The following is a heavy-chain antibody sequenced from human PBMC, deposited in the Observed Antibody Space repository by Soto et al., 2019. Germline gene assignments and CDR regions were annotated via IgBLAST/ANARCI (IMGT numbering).Heavy chain of an antibody. CDR3: ASDSLRRYGMDV. CDR2: INHSGTT. D-gene: IGHD4-17*01. Sequence: SETLSLTCTVSGDSISSSYWSWIRQPPGKGLEWIGYINHSGTTNYNPSLKSRVTISVDTSKNQFSLKLNSVTAADTAVYYCASDSLRRYGMDVWGQGTTVTVSS. V-gene: IGHV4-59*01. CDR1: GDSISSSY. J-gene: IGHJ6*02.